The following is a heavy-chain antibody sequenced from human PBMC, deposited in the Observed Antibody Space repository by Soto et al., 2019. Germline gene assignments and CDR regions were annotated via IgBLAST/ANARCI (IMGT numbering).Heavy chain of an antibody. CDR2: IYYSGST. D-gene: IGHD3-3*02. CDR3: ASTQSPISFDY. Sequence: SETLCLTCTVSGGSISSGGYYWSRIRQHPGKGLEWIGYIYYSGSTYYNPSLKSRVTISVDTSKNQFSLKLSSVTAADTAVYYCASTQSPISFDYWGQGTLVTVSS. V-gene: IGHV4-31*03. J-gene: IGHJ4*02. CDR1: GGSISSGGYY.